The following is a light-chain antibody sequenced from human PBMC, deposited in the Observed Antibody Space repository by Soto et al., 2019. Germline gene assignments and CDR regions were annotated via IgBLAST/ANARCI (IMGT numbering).Light chain of an antibody. Sequence: QSALTQPASVSGSPGQSITISCTGTSSDVGGYNYVSWYQQHPDKAPKLILYEVNNRSSGVSNRFSGSKSGNTASLTISGLQAEDEADYYCCSYTTSSTDVFGTGTKATVL. CDR1: SSDVGGYNY. CDR2: EVN. V-gene: IGLV2-14*01. J-gene: IGLJ1*01. CDR3: CSYTTSSTDV.